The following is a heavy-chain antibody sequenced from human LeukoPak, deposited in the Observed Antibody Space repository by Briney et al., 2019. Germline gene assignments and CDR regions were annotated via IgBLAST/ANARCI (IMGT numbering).Heavy chain of an antibody. V-gene: IGHV3-74*01. Sequence: PGGSLRLSCAASGFIFTSHWKFWVRQVPGKGLVWVSRINGDGSRREYADSVKGRFTISRDNAKNTLYLQMNSLSAEDTGLYYCVRDPRGDGSSTFGYWGQGTLVTVSS. D-gene: IGHD1-26*01. CDR3: VRDPRGDGSSTFGY. J-gene: IGHJ4*02. CDR1: GFIFTSHW. CDR2: INGDGSRR.